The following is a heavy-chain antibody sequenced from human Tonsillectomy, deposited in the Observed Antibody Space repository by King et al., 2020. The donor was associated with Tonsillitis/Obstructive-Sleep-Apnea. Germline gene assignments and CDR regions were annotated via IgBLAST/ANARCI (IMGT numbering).Heavy chain of an antibody. CDR1: GYSFTSYW. CDR3: ASLGYCSRTICLDLYGMDV. V-gene: IGHV5-10-1*01. J-gene: IGHJ6*02. D-gene: IGHD2-2*01. CDR2: IDPSDSYT. Sequence: QLVQSGAEVKKPGESLRISCKGSGYSFTSYWISWVRQMPGKGLEWMGRIDPSDSYTNYSPSFQGHVTISADKSISIAYLKWSSLKASDTAIYYCASLGYCSRTICLDLYGMDVWGQGTPRTVSS.